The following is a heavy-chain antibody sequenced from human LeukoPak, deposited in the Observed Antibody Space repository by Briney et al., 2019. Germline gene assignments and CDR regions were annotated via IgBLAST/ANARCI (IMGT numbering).Heavy chain of an antibody. J-gene: IGHJ6*02. Sequence: GGSLRLSCAASGFIVSSNHMSWVRQAPGKGLEWVSVIYSGGSTYYADSVKGRFTISRDSSKNMLYLQMNSLRAEDTAVYYCAREGNTGSQEGMDVWGQGTAVTVSS. D-gene: IGHD1-26*01. CDR1: GFIVSSNH. CDR2: IYSGGST. CDR3: AREGNTGSQEGMDV. V-gene: IGHV3-53*01.